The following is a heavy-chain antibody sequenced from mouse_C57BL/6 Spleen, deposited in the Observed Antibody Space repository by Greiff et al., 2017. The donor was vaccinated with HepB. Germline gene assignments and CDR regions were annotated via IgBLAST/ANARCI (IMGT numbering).Heavy chain of an antibody. J-gene: IGHJ4*01. CDR2: IWSGGST. V-gene: IGHV2-2*01. CDR3: ARKGLTVVDAMDY. Sequence: VQLVESGPGLVQPSQSLSITCTVSGFSLTSYGVHWVRQSPGKGLEWLGVIWSGGSTDYNAAFISRLSISKDNSKSQVFFKMNSLQADDTAIYYCARKGLTVVDAMDYWGQGTSVTVSS. CDR1: GFSLTSYG. D-gene: IGHD1-1*01.